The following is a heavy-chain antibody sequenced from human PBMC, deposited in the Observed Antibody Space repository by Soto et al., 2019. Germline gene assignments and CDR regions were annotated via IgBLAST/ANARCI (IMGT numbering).Heavy chain of an antibody. CDR2: IVVGSGNT. Sequence: SVKVSCKASGFTFTSSAVQWVRQARGRRLEWIGWIVVGSGNTNYAQKFQGRVTMTRDTSTSTVYMELSSLRSEDTAVYYCAREMNWSSTSCYLDAMDYWGQGTLVTVSS. D-gene: IGHD2-2*01. V-gene: IGHV1-58*01. CDR3: AREMNWSSTSCYLDAMDY. CDR1: GFTFTSSA. J-gene: IGHJ4*02.